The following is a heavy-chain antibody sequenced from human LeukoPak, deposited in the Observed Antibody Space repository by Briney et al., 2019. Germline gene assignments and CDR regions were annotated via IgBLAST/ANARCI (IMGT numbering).Heavy chain of an antibody. CDR1: GGTFSSYA. CDR3: ARGPLKYYYGSSGSRYFDY. D-gene: IGHD3-22*01. Sequence: GASVKVSCKASGGTFSSYAISWVRQAPGQGLEWMGGIIPIFGTANYAQKFQGRVTITADKSTSTAYMELSSLRSEDTAVYYCARGPLKYYYGSSGSRYFDYWGQGTLVTVSS. CDR2: IIPIFGTA. V-gene: IGHV1-69*06. J-gene: IGHJ4*02.